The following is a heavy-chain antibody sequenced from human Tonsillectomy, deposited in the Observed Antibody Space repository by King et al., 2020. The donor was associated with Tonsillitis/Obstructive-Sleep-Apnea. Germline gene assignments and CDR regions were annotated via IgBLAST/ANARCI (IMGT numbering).Heavy chain of an antibody. CDR1: GFTFSSYA. J-gene: IGHJ3*02. Sequence: VQLVESGGGVVQPGRSLRLSCAASGFTFSSYAIHWVRQAPGKGLEWVAVISYDGSNKYYADSVKGRFTISRDNSQNTLDLQMYSLRAEDTAVYYCAREGIYDSSGYADTFDIWGQGTLVTVSS. CDR3: AREGIYDSSGYADTFDI. CDR2: ISYDGSNK. D-gene: IGHD3-22*01. V-gene: IGHV3-30*04.